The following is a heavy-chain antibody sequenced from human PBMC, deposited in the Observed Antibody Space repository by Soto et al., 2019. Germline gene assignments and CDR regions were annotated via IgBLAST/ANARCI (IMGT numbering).Heavy chain of an antibody. CDR1: GGSISSYY. Sequence: SETLSLTCTVSGGSISSYYWSWIRQPPGKGLEWIGYIYYSGSTNYNPSPKSRVTISVDTSKNQFSLKLSSVTAADTAVYYCARGGSSRYYYYYGMDVWRQGTTVTVAS. J-gene: IGHJ6*02. CDR3: ARGGSSRYYYYYGMDV. D-gene: IGHD6-6*01. V-gene: IGHV4-59*01. CDR2: IYYSGST.